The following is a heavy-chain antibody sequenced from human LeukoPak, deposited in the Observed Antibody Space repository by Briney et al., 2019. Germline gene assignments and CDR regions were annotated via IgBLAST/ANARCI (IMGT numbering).Heavy chain of an antibody. J-gene: IGHJ4*02. CDR3: ARDSSSWTLDY. D-gene: IGHD6-13*01. V-gene: IGHV4-59*06. CDR2: IYYSGST. Sequence: SETLSLTCIVSGDSITSYYWSWIRQPPGKGLEWIGYIYYSGSTYYNPSLKSRVTISVDTSKNQFSLKLSSVTAADTAVYYCARDSSSWTLDYWGQGTLVTVSS. CDR1: GDSITSYY.